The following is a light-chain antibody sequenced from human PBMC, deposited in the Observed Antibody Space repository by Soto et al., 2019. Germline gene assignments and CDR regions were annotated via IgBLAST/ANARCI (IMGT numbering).Light chain of an antibody. J-gene: IGKJ3*01. CDR2: AAS. CDR3: QQGYRTPFT. Sequence: DIQMTQSPSSLSASVGDRVTITCRASESISNKLNWYQQKPGKAPALLISAASRLHSGVPSRFSGSGSWTDFTLTISNLQHEDFATYYCQQGYRTPFTFGPGTKVDIK. CDR1: ESISNK. V-gene: IGKV1-39*01.